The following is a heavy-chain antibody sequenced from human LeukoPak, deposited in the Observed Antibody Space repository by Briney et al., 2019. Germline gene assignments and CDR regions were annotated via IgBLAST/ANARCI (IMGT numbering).Heavy chain of an antibody. J-gene: IGHJ3*02. Sequence: TGRSLRLSCAASGLTFSSYAMSWVRRAPGKGLEWVSAISGSGGSTYYADSVKGRFTISRDNSKNTLYLQMNSLRAEDTAVYYCAKFFGKLKYSSSWPDAFDIWGQGTMVTVSS. CDR2: ISGSGGST. V-gene: IGHV3-23*01. CDR3: AKFFGKLKYSSSWPDAFDI. D-gene: IGHD6-13*01. CDR1: GLTFSSYA.